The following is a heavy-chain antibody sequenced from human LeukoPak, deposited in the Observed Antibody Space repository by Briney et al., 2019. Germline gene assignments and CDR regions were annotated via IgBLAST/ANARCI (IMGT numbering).Heavy chain of an antibody. Sequence: ASVKVSCKASGYTFTSYGISWVRQAPGQGLEWMGWMNPNSGNTGYAQKFQGRVTMTRNTSISTAYMELSSLRSEDTAVYYCARQSDVRTRRGDDAFDVWGQGTMVTVSS. J-gene: IGHJ3*01. CDR3: ARQSDVRTRRGDDAFDV. V-gene: IGHV1-8*02. CDR1: GYTFTSYG. D-gene: IGHD3-10*01. CDR2: MNPNSGNT.